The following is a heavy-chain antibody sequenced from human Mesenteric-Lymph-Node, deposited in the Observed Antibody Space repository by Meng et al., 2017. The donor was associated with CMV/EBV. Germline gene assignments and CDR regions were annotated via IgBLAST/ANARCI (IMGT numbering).Heavy chain of an antibody. Sequence: GESLKISCAASGFTFSSYAMSWVRQAPGKGLEWVSAISGSGGSTYYADSVKGRFTISRDNSKNTLYVQLNSLGAEDTAVYYCAKAIRGDCSGGSCYRSYFDYWGQGTLVTVSS. CDR1: GFTFSSYA. D-gene: IGHD2-15*01. CDR3: AKAIRGDCSGGSCYRSYFDY. CDR2: ISGSGGST. V-gene: IGHV3-23*01. J-gene: IGHJ4*02.